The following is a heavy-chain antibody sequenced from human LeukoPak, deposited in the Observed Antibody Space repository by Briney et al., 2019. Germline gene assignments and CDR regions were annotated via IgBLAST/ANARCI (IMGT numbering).Heavy chain of an antibody. CDR3: ARVFGGTYGGDY. CDR2: ISVNGRTT. CDR1: GFTFSSYA. V-gene: IGHV3-23*01. J-gene: IGHJ4*02. D-gene: IGHD1-26*01. Sequence: PGGSLRLSCAASGFTFSSYAMSWVRQAPGKGLEWVSSISVNGRTTYYADSVKGRFTISRDSSKNTLYLQMNSLRAEDTAIYSCARVFGGTYGGDYWGQGTLVTVSS.